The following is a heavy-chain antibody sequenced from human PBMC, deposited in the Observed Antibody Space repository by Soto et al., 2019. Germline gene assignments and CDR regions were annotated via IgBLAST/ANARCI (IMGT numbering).Heavy chain of an antibody. CDR3: AMVDVYVTPSPQDV. CDR1: GYSFTRYG. D-gene: IGHD3-16*01. V-gene: IGHV1-18*01. CDR2: INTYNGNT. Sequence: QVQLVQSRAEVKHPGASVKVSCKASGYSFTRYGIAWARQAPGQGLEWMGWINTYNGNTNYAQNLQGRVTLTTDTSTSTAYMELTSLRSNDTAIYYCAMVDVYVTPSPQDVWGQGTTVIVSS. J-gene: IGHJ6*02.